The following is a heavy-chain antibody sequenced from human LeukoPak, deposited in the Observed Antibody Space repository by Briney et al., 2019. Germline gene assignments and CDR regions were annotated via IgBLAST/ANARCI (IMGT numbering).Heavy chain of an antibody. CDR2: TYYGSKWYN. D-gene: IGHD3-22*01. CDR3: ARGGSTYYYDSSGYYFDY. Sequence: SQTLSLTCAISGDSVSSNSAAWNWIRQSPSRGLEWLGRTYYGSKWYNDYAVSVKSRITINPDTSKNQFSLQLNSVTPEDTAVYYCARGGSTYYYDSSGYYFDYWGQGTLVTVSS. V-gene: IGHV6-1*01. CDR1: GDSVSSNSAA. J-gene: IGHJ4*02.